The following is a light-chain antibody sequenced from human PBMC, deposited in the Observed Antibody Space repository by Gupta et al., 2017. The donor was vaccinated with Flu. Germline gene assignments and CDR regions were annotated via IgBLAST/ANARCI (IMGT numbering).Light chain of an antibody. CDR1: QSVLDRSQNKNY. CDR2: WAS. CDR3: QQQNFTPVP. Sequence: DIVLTQSPDFLAVSLGERATINCKASQSVLDRSQNKNYLAWYQQKQRQHPQLLIFWASTRESGVPDRCSGSGSGADFSPPISSLQDGDVSVYYCQQQNFTPVPFGQGTKVEIK. J-gene: IGKJ1*01. V-gene: IGKV4-1*01.